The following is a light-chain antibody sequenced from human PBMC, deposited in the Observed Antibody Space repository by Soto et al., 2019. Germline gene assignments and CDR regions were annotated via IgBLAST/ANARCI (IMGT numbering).Light chain of an antibody. J-gene: IGKJ5*01. Sequence: DIQMTQSPSTLSASVGDRVTITCRASQSISSWLAWYQQKPGQAPKLLIYKASSLESGVPSRFSGSGSGTEFTLTISSLQPDDFATYYCQQYDSSWLTFGQGTRLEIK. CDR2: KAS. V-gene: IGKV1-5*03. CDR1: QSISSW. CDR3: QQYDSSWLT.